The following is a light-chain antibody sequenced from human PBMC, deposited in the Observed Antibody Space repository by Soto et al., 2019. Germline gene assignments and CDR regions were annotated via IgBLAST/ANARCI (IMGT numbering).Light chain of an antibody. CDR1: QSVSSY. J-gene: IGKJ2*01. Sequence: EIVLTQSPATLSLSPGERATLSCRASQSVSSYLAWYQQKPGQAPRLLIYDASNRATGIPARFSGSGSGTDFTLTISSLEPEDVAVDYCQQRNNWPPLYTFGQGTKLEIK. CDR3: QQRNNWPPLYT. V-gene: IGKV3-11*01. CDR2: DAS.